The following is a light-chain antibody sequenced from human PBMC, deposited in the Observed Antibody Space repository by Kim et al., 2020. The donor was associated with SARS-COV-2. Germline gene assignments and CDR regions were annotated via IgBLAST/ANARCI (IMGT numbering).Light chain of an antibody. V-gene: IGLV3-21*04. CDR2: YDS. CDR3: QVWDSSSDHHWV. J-gene: IGLJ3*02. CDR1: NIGSKS. Sequence: SSELTQPPSVSVAPGKTARITCGGNNIGSKSVHWYQQKPGQAPVLVIYYDSDRPSGIPERFSGSNSGNTATLTISRVEAGDEADYYCQVWDSSSDHHWVF.